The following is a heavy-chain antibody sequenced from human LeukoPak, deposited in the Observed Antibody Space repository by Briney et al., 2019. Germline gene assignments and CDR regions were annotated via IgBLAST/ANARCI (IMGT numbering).Heavy chain of an antibody. V-gene: IGHV3-33*01. J-gene: IGHJ4*02. D-gene: IGHD3-22*01. CDR1: GFTFSSSG. Sequence: GGSLRLPCAASGFTFSSSGMHWVRQAPGKGLEWVAVIWYDGSNKYYADSVKGRFTISRDNSRNTLYLQMNSLRAEDTAVYYCARDYDSSGLLHWGQGTLVTVSS. CDR2: IWYDGSNK. CDR3: ARDYDSSGLLH.